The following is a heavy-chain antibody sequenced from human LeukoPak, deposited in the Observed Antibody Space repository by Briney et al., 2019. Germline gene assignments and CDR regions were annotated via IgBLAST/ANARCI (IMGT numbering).Heavy chain of an antibody. Sequence: SETLSLTCAVYGGSFSGYYWSWIRQPPGKGLEWIGEINHSGSTNYNPSLKSRVTISVDTSKNQFSLKLSSVTAADTAVYYCARDPYDFWSGYSFDIWGQGTMVTVSS. D-gene: IGHD3-3*01. CDR3: ARDPYDFWSGYSFDI. CDR2: INHSGST. V-gene: IGHV4-34*01. J-gene: IGHJ3*02. CDR1: GGSFSGYY.